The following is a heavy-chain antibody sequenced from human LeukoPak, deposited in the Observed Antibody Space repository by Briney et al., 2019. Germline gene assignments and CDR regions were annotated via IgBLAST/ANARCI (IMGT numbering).Heavy chain of an antibody. Sequence: SETLSLTCAVSGGSISSTNWWGWVRQPPGKGLEWIGEIYRSGTTNYKPSLKSRVTISLDKSRNHFSLKLTSVTAADSAVYYCARRSPYSTGWSSYFDYWGQGALVTVSS. J-gene: IGHJ4*02. V-gene: IGHV4-4*02. CDR1: GGSISSTNW. CDR2: IYRSGTT. CDR3: ARRSPYSTGWSSYFDY. D-gene: IGHD6-19*01.